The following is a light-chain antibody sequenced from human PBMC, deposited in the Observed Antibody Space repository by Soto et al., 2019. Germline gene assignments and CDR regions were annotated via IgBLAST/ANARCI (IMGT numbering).Light chain of an antibody. CDR2: GAS. CDR1: QSVSSNY. J-gene: IGKJ1*01. V-gene: IGKV3-20*01. Sequence: ETVLTQSPGTLSLSPGERATLSCRASQSVSSNYLAWYQQKPGQAPRLLIYGASSRASGIPDRFSGSGSGTDFTLTISRVEPDDFAVYYCQQYGSSYPWTFGQGTKVDIK. CDR3: QQYGSSYPWT.